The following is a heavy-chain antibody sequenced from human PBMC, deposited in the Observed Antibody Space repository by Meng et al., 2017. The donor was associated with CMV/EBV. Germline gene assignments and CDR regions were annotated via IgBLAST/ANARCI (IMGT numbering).Heavy chain of an antibody. D-gene: IGHD6-19*01. CDR3: AKLTEQWLVR. CDR1: GFTFSSYA. V-gene: IGHV3-23*03. J-gene: IGHJ3*01. Sequence: GGSLRLSCAASGFTFSSYAMSWVRQAPGKGLEWVSVIYSGGSSTYYADSVKDRFTISRDNSKNTLYLQMNSLRAEDTAVYYCAKLTEQWLVRWGQGTMVTVSS. CDR2: IYSGGSST.